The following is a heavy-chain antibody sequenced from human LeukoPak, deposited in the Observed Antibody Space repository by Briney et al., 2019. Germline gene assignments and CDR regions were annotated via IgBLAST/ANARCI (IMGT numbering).Heavy chain of an antibody. J-gene: IGHJ4*02. CDR3: AKAYYGSGSYPIFDY. Sequence: GGSLRLSCAASGFTFSSYAMSWVRQAPGKGLGWVSAISGSGGSTYYADSVKGRFTISRDNSKNTLYLQMNSLRAEDTAVYYCAKAYYGSGSYPIFDYWGQGTLVTVSS. D-gene: IGHD3-10*01. CDR2: ISGSGGST. CDR1: GFTFSSYA. V-gene: IGHV3-23*01.